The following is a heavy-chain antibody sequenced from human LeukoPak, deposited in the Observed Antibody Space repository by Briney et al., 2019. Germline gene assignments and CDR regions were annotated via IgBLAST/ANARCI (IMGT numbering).Heavy chain of an antibody. CDR2: ISSSSTIT. J-gene: IGHJ4*02. Sequence: GGSLRLSCAASGFTFSNYAMSWVRQAPGKGLEWVSAISSSSTITYYADSVKGRFTISRENSKNTLYLQMNSLTAEDTAVYYCVRKISGSYRFDYWGQGTLVTVSS. D-gene: IGHD1-26*01. CDR3: VRKISGSYRFDY. CDR1: GFTFSNYA. V-gene: IGHV3-23*01.